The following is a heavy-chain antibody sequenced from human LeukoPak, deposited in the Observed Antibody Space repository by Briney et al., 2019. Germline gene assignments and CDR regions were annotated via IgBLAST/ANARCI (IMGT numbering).Heavy chain of an antibody. J-gene: IGHJ4*02. D-gene: IGHD5-18*01. Sequence: GGSLRLSCAASGFTFSSYGMHWVRQAPGKGLEWVAVISYDGSNKYYADSVKGRFTISRDNSKNTLYLQMNSLRAEDTAVYYCVRVQLWTPYQDYWGQGTLVTVSS. V-gene: IGHV3-30*03. CDR1: GFTFSSYG. CDR2: ISYDGSNK. CDR3: VRVQLWTPYQDY.